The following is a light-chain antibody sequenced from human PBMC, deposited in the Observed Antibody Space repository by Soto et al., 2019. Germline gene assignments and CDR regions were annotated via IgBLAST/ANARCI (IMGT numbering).Light chain of an antibody. V-gene: IGKV3-11*01. CDR2: HAD. CDR1: QSVHNY. CDR3: QQRSKWVT. J-gene: IGKJ4*01. Sequence: EIVLTQSPATLSLSPGERATLSCRASQSVHNYLAWYQQKPGQAPRLLIYHADKRATGVPARFSGGGSGTDFTLTITSLEPEDFAVYYCQQRSKWVTFGRGTKVDIK.